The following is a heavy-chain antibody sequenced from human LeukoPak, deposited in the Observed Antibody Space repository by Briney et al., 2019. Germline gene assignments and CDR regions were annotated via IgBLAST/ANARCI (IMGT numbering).Heavy chain of an antibody. D-gene: IGHD2-2*03. V-gene: IGHV4-30-4*08. J-gene: IGHJ4*02. CDR2: IYYSGST. CDR1: GGSISSGDHY. CDR3: ARSSPVGSYFDY. Sequence: SETLSLTCTVSGGSISSGDHYWSWIRQPPGKGLEWIGYIYYSGSTNYNPSLKSRVTISVDTSKNQFSLKLSSVTAADTAVYYCARSSPVGSYFDYWGQGTLVTVSS.